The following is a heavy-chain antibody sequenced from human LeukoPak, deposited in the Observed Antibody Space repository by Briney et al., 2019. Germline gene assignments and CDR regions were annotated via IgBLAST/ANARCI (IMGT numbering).Heavy chain of an antibody. V-gene: IGHV4-34*01. CDR2: INHSGST. Sequence: SETLSLTCAVYGGSFSGYYWSWIRQPPGKGLEWIGEINHSGSTSYNPSLQSRVTMSVDESNSQFSLTLSSLTAADTAEYYCARLKPPRYYFDYWGQGIQVIVSS. J-gene: IGHJ4*02. CDR1: GGSFSGYY. CDR3: ARLKPPRYYFDY. D-gene: IGHD1-14*01.